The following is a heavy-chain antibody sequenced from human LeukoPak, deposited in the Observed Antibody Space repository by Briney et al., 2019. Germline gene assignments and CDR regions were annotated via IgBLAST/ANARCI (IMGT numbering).Heavy chain of an antibody. D-gene: IGHD2-15*01. CDR3: ARGGSTFDS. V-gene: IGHV3-7*01. J-gene: IGHJ4*02. Sequence: GGSLRLSCAASGFTFSSYSMNWVRQARGRGLEWVANIKQDGSDKYHVDSVEGRFTISRDNAKNSLYLQMSSLRVEDAAVYYCARGGSTFDSWGQGTLVTVSS. CDR2: IKQDGSDK. CDR1: GFTFSSYS.